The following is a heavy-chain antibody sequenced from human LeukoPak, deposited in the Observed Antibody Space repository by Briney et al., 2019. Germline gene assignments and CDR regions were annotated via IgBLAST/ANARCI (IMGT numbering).Heavy chain of an antibody. CDR2: INHSGST. V-gene: IGHV4-34*01. D-gene: IGHD2-2*01. J-gene: IGHJ5*02. CDR1: GGSFSGYY. Sequence: SETLSLTCAVYGGSFSGYYWSWIRQPPGKGLEWIGEINHSGSTNYNPSLKSRVTISVDTSKNQFSLKLSSVTAADTAVYYCARYLPRDWFDPWGQGTLVTASS. CDR3: ARYLPRDWFDP.